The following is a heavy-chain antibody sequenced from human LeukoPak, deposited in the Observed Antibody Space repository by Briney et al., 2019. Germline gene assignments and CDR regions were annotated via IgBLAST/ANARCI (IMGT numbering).Heavy chain of an antibody. CDR3: TTDPTIFGRSEFDY. CDR2: IKSKTDGGTT. Sequence: PGGSLRLSCAASGFTFSNAWMSWVRQAPGKGLEWVGRIKSKTDGGTTDYAAPVKGRFTISRDDSKNTLYLQMNSLKTEDTAVYYCTTDPTIFGRSEFDYWGQGTLVTVSS. V-gene: IGHV3-15*01. J-gene: IGHJ4*02. CDR1: GFTFSNAW. D-gene: IGHD3-3*01.